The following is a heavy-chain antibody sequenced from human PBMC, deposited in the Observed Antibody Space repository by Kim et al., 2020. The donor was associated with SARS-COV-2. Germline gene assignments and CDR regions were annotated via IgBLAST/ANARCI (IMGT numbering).Heavy chain of an antibody. V-gene: IGHV3-30*07. Sequence: RFTISRDNSKNTLYLQMNSLRAEDTAVYYCARTWRYYDILTGYYISYFQHWGQGTLVTVSS. J-gene: IGHJ1*01. CDR3: ARTWRYYDILTGYYISYFQH. D-gene: IGHD3-9*01.